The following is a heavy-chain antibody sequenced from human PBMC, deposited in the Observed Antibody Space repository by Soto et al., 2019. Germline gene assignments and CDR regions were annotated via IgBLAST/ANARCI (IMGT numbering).Heavy chain of an antibody. J-gene: IGHJ2*01. Sequence: EVQLVETGGDLIQPGGSLRLSCAASGFTVSTNYMSWVRQAPGKGLDWVSLIYSGGTTYYADSVRGRFTISRDNSKNTLYLQMNSLRAEDTAVYYCARVAEFWSDYSNWYFGLWGRGTLVTVSS. CDR1: GFTVSTNY. CDR3: ARVAEFWSDYSNWYFGL. V-gene: IGHV3-53*02. D-gene: IGHD3-3*01. CDR2: IYSGGTT.